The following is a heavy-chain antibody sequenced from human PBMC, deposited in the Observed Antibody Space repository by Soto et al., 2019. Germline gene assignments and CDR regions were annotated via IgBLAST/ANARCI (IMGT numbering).Heavy chain of an antibody. J-gene: IGHJ6*03. CDR2: IYYSGST. D-gene: IGHD3-3*01. CDR3: ARGPKDFWSGYTNYYMDV. Sequence: PSETLSLTCTVSGGSISSYYWSWIRQPPGKGLEWIGYIYYSGSTNYNPSLKSRVTISVDTSKNQFSLKLSSVTAADTAVYYCARGPKDFWSGYTNYYMDVWGKGTTVTVSS. CDR1: GGSISSYY. V-gene: IGHV4-59*01.